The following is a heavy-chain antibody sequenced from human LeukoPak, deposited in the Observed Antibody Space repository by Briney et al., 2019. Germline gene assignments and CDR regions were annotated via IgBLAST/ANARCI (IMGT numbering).Heavy chain of an antibody. J-gene: IGHJ3*02. D-gene: IGHD5-24*01. CDR3: ARGGYNYGYAFDI. CDR1: GFIFSDYY. CDR2: ISSSTGYT. V-gene: IGHV3-11*06. Sequence: GGSLGLSCAASGFIFSDYYMNWIRQAPGKGLECVSYISSSTGYTNYADSVEGRFTISRDNAKNSLFLQMNSLRAEDTAVYYCARGGYNYGYAFDIWGQGTMVTASS.